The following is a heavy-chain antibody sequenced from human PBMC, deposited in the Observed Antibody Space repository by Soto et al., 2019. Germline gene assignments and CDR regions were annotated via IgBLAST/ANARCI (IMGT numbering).Heavy chain of an antibody. D-gene: IGHD3-3*01. CDR2: ISAYNGNT. V-gene: IGHV1-18*01. J-gene: IGHJ6*03. CDR3: ARAFSVARFLEWLTPHDYYMDV. CDR1: GYTFTSYG. Sequence: ASVKVSCKASGYTFTSYGINWVRQAPGQGLEWMGWISAYNGNTNYAQKLQGRVTMTTDTSTSTAYMELRSLRSDDTAVYYCARAFSVARFLEWLTPHDYYMDVWGKGTTVTVSS.